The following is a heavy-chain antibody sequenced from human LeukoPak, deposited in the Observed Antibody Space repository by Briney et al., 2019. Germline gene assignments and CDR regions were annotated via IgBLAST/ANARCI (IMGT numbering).Heavy chain of an antibody. Sequence: PSQTLSLTCTVSGGSISSGDYYWSWIRQPPGKGLEWIGYIYYGGSTYYNPSLKSRVTISVDTSKNQFSLKLSSVTAADTAVYYCARTNVPATRRTSNYYFDYWGQGTLVTVSS. CDR3: ARTNVPATRRTSNYYFDY. J-gene: IGHJ4*02. D-gene: IGHD2-2*01. CDR1: GGSISSGDYY. V-gene: IGHV4-30-4*08. CDR2: IYYGGST.